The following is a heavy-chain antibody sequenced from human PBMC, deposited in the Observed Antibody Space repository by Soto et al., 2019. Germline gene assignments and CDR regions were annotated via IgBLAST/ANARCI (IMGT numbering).Heavy chain of an antibody. V-gene: IGHV5-10-1*01. J-gene: IGHJ6*02. CDR2: IDPSDSYT. Sequence: GESLKISCNGSGYSFTSYWISWVRQMPGKGLEWMGRIDPSDSYTNYSPSFQGHVTISADKSISTAYLQWSSLKASDTAMYYCARRKTAAAASYYYYGMDVWGQGTTVTVSS. CDR3: ARRKTAAAASYYYYGMDV. D-gene: IGHD6-13*01. CDR1: GYSFTSYW.